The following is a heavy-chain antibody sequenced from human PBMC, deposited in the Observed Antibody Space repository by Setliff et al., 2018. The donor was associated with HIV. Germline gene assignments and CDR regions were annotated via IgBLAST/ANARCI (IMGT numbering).Heavy chain of an antibody. CDR2: MNAANGNT. D-gene: IGHD3-3*01. V-gene: IGHV1-3*01. CDR1: GDTFTTYS. Sequence: ASVKVSCKASGDTFTTYSIHWVRQAPGQRPEWMGYMNAANGNTEYSPKFRDRVTITRDTSARAAHVEVIGLTSEDTAVYYCARDVYFTFSGEVIRHYLDVWGKGTTVTVSS. CDR3: ARDVYFTFSGEVIRHYLDV. J-gene: IGHJ6*03.